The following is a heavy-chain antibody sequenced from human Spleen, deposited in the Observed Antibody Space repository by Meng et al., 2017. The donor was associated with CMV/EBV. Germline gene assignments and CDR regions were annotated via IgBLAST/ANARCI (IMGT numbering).Heavy chain of an antibody. Sequence: QVQLQASGQGRVKPSQTLFLDCTVSGGSISSDDYYWSWIRQPPGKGLECIGYIYNSGSTYYNPSLKSRVIISVDTSKNQFSLKLSSVTAADTAVYYCGSWRGGNYYDYWGQGTLVTVSS. J-gene: IGHJ4*02. CDR3: GSWRGGNYYDY. CDR2: IYNSGST. D-gene: IGHD3-16*01. CDR1: GGSISSDDYY. V-gene: IGHV4-30-4*08.